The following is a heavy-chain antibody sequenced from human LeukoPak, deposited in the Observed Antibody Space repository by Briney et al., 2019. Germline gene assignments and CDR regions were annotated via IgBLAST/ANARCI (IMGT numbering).Heavy chain of an antibody. CDR1: GFTLSGHW. J-gene: IGHJ4*02. CDR2: MNEDGSGT. CDR3: GTVFDY. V-gene: IGHV3-74*01. Sequence: GGSLTLSCAVSGFTLSGHWMHWVRQAPGKGLEWVARMNEDGSGTSYADSVKGRFTISRDNAKNTVYLQMNSLRAEDTAVYYCGTVFDYWGQGTLVTVSS.